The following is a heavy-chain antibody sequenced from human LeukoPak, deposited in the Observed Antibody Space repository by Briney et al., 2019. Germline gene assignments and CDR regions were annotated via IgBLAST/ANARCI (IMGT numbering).Heavy chain of an antibody. CDR1: GGSISSSSYY. Sequence: SETLSLTCTVSGGSISSSSYYWGWIRQPPGKGLEWIGSIYYSGSTYYNPSLKSRVTTSVDTSKNQFSLKLSSVTAADTAVYYCARPGSPYSSSSHWGQGTLVTVSS. D-gene: IGHD6-6*01. V-gene: IGHV4-39*01. J-gene: IGHJ4*02. CDR2: IYYSGST. CDR3: ARPGSPYSSSSH.